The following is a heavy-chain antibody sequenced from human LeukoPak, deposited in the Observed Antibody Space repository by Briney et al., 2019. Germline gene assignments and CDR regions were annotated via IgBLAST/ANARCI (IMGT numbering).Heavy chain of an antibody. J-gene: IGHJ4*02. CDR3: ARLWFGEPY. D-gene: IGHD3-10*01. Sequence: GGSLRLSCTASGFSFTKFGIHWVRQAPGKGLEWVALISFDGRNKYYADSVKGRFTISRDNSKNTLYLQMNSLRAEDTAVYYCARLWFGEPYWGQGTLVTVSS. CDR2: ISFDGRNK. CDR1: GFSFTKFG. V-gene: IGHV3-30*03.